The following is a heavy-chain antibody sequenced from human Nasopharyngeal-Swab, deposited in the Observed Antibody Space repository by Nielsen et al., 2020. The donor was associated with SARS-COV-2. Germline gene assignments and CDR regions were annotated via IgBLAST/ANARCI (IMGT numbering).Heavy chain of an antibody. J-gene: IGHJ4*02. CDR3: ARHVSSSWYAAVAGIRAFDY. D-gene: IGHD6-13*01. Sequence: PGKGLEWFGSIYYSGSTYYNPSLKSRVTISVDTSKNRFSLKLSSVTAADTAVYYCARHVSSSWYAAVAGIRAFDYWGQGTLVTVSS. CDR2: IYYSGST. V-gene: IGHV4-39*01.